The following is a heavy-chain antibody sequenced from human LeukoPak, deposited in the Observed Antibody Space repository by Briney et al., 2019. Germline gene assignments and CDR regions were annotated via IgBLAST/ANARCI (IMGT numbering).Heavy chain of an antibody. D-gene: IGHD1-26*01. CDR2: ISGGGTST. J-gene: IGHJ2*01. CDR1: GFTFSSYA. Sequence: GSLRLSCAASGFTFSSYAMNWVRQAPGRGLEWVSVISGGGTSTYYADSVKGRFTISRDSSKNTLFLHMNTLRAEDTAIYYCAKDRTVGASYWYFDLWGRGTLVTVSS. CDR3: AKDRTVGASYWYFDL. V-gene: IGHV3-23*01.